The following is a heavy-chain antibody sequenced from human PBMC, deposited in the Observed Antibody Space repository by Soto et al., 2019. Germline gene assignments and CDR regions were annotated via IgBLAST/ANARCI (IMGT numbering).Heavy chain of an antibody. CDR1: GFTFSSYA. Sequence: EVQLLESGGGLVQPGASLRLSCAASGFTFSSYAMSWVRQAPGKGLEWVSVISGSDDSTYYADSVKGRFTISRDNSKNTLYRQMNSLRAEDTAGYYGAKRSSSATFDYGGQGTLVTVSS. CDR2: ISGSDDST. V-gene: IGHV3-23*01. J-gene: IGHJ4*02. CDR3: AKRSSSATFDY. D-gene: IGHD6-6*01.